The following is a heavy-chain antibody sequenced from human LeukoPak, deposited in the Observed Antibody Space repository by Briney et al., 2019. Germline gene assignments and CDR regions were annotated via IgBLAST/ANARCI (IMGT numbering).Heavy chain of an antibody. CDR3: ARGGMPWYFDL. Sequence: PSETLSLTCTVSGYSISSGYYWGWIRQPPGKGLEWIGSIYHSGSTYYNPSLKSRVTISVDTSKNQFSLKLSSVTAADTAVYYCARGGMPWYFDLWGRGTLVTVSS. CDR2: IYHSGST. V-gene: IGHV4-38-2*02. CDR1: GYSISSGYY. J-gene: IGHJ2*01. D-gene: IGHD2-2*01.